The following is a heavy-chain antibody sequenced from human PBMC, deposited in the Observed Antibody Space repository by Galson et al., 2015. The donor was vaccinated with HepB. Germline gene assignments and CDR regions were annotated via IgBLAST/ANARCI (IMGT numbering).Heavy chain of an antibody. J-gene: IGHJ3*02. CDR1: GYTFTGYY. CDR2: INPNSGGT. V-gene: IGHV1-2*02. CDR3: ARPPRDRTDAFDI. D-gene: IGHD3-22*01. Sequence: SVKVSCKASGYTFTGYYMHWVRQAPGQGLEWMGWINPNSGGTNYAQKFQGRVTMTRDTSISTAYMELSRLRSDDTAVYYCARPPRDRTDAFDIWGQGTMVTVSS.